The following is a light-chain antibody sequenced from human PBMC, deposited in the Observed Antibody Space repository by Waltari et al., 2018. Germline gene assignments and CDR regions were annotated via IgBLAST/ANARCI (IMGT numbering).Light chain of an antibody. J-gene: IGKJ2*01. Sequence: DIQMTQSPSFLSASVGDRVTITCRASQSVTNYLNWYQQKPGKAPKLLIYAASTLQSGVPSRFSGTGSGTDFTLTISSLQREDFATYYCQETYSTVPTFGQGTKLEIK. CDR1: QSVTNY. CDR3: QETYSTVPT. V-gene: IGKV1-39*01. CDR2: AAS.